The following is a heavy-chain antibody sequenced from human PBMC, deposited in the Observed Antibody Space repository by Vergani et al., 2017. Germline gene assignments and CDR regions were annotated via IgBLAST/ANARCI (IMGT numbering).Heavy chain of an antibody. J-gene: IGHJ4*02. D-gene: IGHD5-12*01. CDR2: INPNSGGT. CDR3: ARLKGYSGYIDY. V-gene: IGHV1-2*02. CDR1: GYTFTGYY. Sequence: QVQLVQSGAEVKKPGASVKVSCKASGYTFTGYYMHWVRQAPGQGLEWMGWINPNSGGTNYAQTFQGRVTMTRDTSISTAYMGLSRLRSDDTAVYYCARLKGYSGYIDYWGQGTLVTVSS.